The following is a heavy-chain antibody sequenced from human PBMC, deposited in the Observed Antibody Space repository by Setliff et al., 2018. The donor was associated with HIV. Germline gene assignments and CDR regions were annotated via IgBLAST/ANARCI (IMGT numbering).Heavy chain of an antibody. J-gene: IGHJ4*02. CDR3: ARVKVLQFLEWFREYYFDY. V-gene: IGHV4-61*10. CDR2: IYYSGST. CDR1: GGSINSDSYNYY. Sequence: PSETLSLTCTVSGGSINSDSYNYYWSWIRQPAGRGLEWIGYIYYSGSTNYNPSLKSRVTISVDTSKNQFSLKLSSVTAADTAVYYCARVKVLQFLEWFREYYFDYWGQGTLVTVSS. D-gene: IGHD3-3*01.